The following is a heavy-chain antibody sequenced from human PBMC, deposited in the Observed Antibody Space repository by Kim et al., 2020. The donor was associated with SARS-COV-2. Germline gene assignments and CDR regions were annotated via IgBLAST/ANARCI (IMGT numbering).Heavy chain of an antibody. V-gene: IGHV3-23*01. D-gene: IGHD3-16*02. Sequence: GGSLRLSCAASGFTFSSYAMSWVRQAPGKGLEWVSAISGSGGSTYYADSVKGRFTISRDNSKNTLYLQMNSLRAENTAVYYCARPSAHDYNWASHRPPDYWGQGTLFTVSS. CDR2: ISGSGGST. CDR1: GFTFSSYA. J-gene: IGHJ4*02. CDR3: ARPSAHDYNWASHRPPDY.